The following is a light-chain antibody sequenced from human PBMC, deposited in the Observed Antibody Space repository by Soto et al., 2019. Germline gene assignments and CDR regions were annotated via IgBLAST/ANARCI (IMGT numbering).Light chain of an antibody. CDR3: QQYNNWPPCT. Sequence: DILLTQSPCTPSAYPFERATLSCRVRQSVSSSYLAWYQQKPGQSPRFLIYGASSRATGIPDRFSGSGSGTEFTLTISSLQSEDFAVYYCQQYNNWPPCTFGQGTKVDI. J-gene: IGKJ1*01. V-gene: IGKV3D-15*01. CDR1: QSVSSSY. CDR2: GAS.